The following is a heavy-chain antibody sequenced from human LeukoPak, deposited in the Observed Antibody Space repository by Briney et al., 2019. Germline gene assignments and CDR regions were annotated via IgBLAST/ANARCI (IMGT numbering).Heavy chain of an antibody. J-gene: IGHJ6*03. CDR1: GGSFSGYY. V-gene: IGHV4-34*01. CDR2: INHSGST. D-gene: IGHD3-16*01. CDR3: ARVGEWLLYYYYYYMDV. Sequence: SETLSLTCAVYGGSFSGYYWSWIRQPPGKGLEWIGEINHSGSTNYNPSLKSRVTISVETSKNQFSLKLSSVTAADTAVYYCARVGEWLLYYYYYYMDVWGKGTTVTVSS.